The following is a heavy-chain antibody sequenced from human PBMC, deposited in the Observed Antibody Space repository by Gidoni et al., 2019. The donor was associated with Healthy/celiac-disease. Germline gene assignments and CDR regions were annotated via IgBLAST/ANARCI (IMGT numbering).Heavy chain of an antibody. CDR3: ARGSEGYCTNGVCYNWFDP. CDR2: IYYSGST. Sequence: QVQLQESGPGLVKPSETLSLTCTVSGGSVSSGSYYWSWIRQPPGKGLEWIGYIYYSGSTNYNPSLKSRVTISVDTSKNQFSLKLSSVTAADTAVYYCARGSEGYCTNGVCYNWFDPWGQGTLVTVSS. CDR1: GGSVSSGSYY. J-gene: IGHJ5*02. V-gene: IGHV4-61*01. D-gene: IGHD2-8*01.